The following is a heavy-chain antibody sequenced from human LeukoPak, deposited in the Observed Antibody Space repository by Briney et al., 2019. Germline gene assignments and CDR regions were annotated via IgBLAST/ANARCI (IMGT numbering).Heavy chain of an antibody. D-gene: IGHD2-2*01. Sequence: SGPTLVNPSETLSLTCTVSGGSISSSSYYWGWIRQPPGKGLEWIGSIYSSGSTYYNPSLKSRVTISVDTSKNQFSLKLSSVTAADTAVYYCARLPCGSTSCYGGFDYWGQGTLVTVSS. CDR2: IYSSGST. CDR3: ARLPCGSTSCYGGFDY. J-gene: IGHJ4*02. CDR1: GGSISSSSYY. V-gene: IGHV4-39*01.